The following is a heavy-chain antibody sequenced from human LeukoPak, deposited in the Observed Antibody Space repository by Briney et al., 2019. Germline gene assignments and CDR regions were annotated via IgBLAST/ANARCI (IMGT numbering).Heavy chain of an antibody. CDR3: ARVLTGRDY. J-gene: IGHJ4*02. D-gene: IGHD3-9*01. Sequence: GRFTISRDNAKNSLYLQMYSLRAEDTAVYYCARVLTGRDYWGQGTLVTVSS. V-gene: IGHV3-11*06.